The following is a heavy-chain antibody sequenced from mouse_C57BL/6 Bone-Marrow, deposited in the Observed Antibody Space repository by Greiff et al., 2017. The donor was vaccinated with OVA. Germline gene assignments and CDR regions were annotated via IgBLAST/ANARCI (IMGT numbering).Heavy chain of an antibody. V-gene: IGHV14-4*01. J-gene: IGHJ4*01. CDR3: TTAYYGSSPHYYAMDY. CDR1: GFNIKDDY. CDR2: IDPENGDT. D-gene: IGHD1-1*01. Sequence: VQLQQSGAELVRPGASVKLSCTASGFNIKDDYMHWVKQRPEQGLEWIGWIDPENGDTEYASKFQGKATITADPSSNTAYLQLSSLTSEDTAVYYCTTAYYGSSPHYYAMDYWGQGTSVTVSS.